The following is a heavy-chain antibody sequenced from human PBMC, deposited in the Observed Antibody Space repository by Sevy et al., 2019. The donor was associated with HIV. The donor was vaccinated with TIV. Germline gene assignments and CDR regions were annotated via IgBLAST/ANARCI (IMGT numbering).Heavy chain of an antibody. J-gene: IGHJ5*02. V-gene: IGHV4-4*07. D-gene: IGHD1-26*01. Sequence: SETLSLTCTVSGPSLTTSYWTWIRQPAGKGPEWIGRRSSTGKPNSNPSLRSRVTLSRDMSKNQFFLRLTSVTAADTAIYYCARLRNSWFDPWGQGTLVTVSS. CDR1: GPSLTTSY. CDR3: ARLRNSWFDP. CDR2: RSSTGKP.